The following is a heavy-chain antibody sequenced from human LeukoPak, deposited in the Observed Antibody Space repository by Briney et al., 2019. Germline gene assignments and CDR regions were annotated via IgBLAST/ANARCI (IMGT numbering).Heavy chain of an antibody. D-gene: IGHD2-21*01. V-gene: IGHV3-7*01. Sequence: PGGSLRLSCAASGFTFSNSWMTWVRQVPGKGLEWVATINGEGSDKYYVDSVKGRFIISRDNAKNSLHLQMNSLRAEDTAVYYCARLGLGGYSYSLDYWGQGTLVTVSS. CDR3: ARLGLGGYSYSLDY. CDR2: INGEGSDK. CDR1: GFTFSNSW. J-gene: IGHJ4*02.